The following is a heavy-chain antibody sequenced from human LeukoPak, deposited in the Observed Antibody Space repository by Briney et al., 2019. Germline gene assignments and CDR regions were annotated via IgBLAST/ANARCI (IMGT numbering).Heavy chain of an antibody. CDR3: ANGHQRDGYTYFDY. D-gene: IGHD5-24*01. J-gene: IGHJ4*02. CDR2: IYYSGST. CDR1: GGSISSYY. Sequence: PSETLSLTCTVSGGSISSYYWSWIRQPPGKGLVWIGYIYYSGSTKYNPSLKSRVTISVDTSKNQFSLKLSSVTAADTAVYYCANGHQRDGYTYFDYWGQGTLVTVSS. V-gene: IGHV4-59*01.